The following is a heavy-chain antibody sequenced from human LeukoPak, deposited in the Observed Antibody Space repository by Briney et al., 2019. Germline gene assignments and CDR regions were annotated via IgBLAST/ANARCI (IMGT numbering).Heavy chain of an antibody. D-gene: IGHD2-2*01. CDR3: ARSHQLLGYGMDV. CDR1: GFTFSSYW. Sequence: GGSLRLSCVPSGFTFSSYWMSWVRQAPGKELEWVANIKQDGSEKYYVDSVKGRFTISRDNAKNSLYLQMNSLRAEDTAVYYCARSHQLLGYGMDVWGQGTTVTVSS. J-gene: IGHJ6*02. CDR2: IKQDGSEK. V-gene: IGHV3-7*01.